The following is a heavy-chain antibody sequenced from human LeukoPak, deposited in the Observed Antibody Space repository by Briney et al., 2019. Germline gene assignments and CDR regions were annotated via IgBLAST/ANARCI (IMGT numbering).Heavy chain of an antibody. V-gene: IGHV1-8*01. CDR1: GYTFTSYD. CDR3: ATHFDILAGYRHAFDI. Sequence: ASVKVSCKASGYTFTSYDINWVRQATGQGLEWMGWMNPNSGNTGYAQKFQGRVTMTRNTSISTAYMELSSLRSEDTPVYYCATHFDILAGYRHAFDIWGQGTMVTVSS. D-gene: IGHD3-9*01. CDR2: MNPNSGNT. J-gene: IGHJ3*02.